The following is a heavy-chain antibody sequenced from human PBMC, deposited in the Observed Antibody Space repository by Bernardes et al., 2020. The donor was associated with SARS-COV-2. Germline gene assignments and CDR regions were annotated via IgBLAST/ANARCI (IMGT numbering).Heavy chain of an antibody. CDR2: ISDSDGST. J-gene: IGHJ2*01. CDR1: GFAFSYYV. V-gene: IGHV3-23*01. D-gene: IGHD2-21*01. Sequence: GGSLRLSCAASGFAFSYYVMSWVRQAPGKGLEWVSSISDSDGSTSYADSVKGRFTISRDNSKNTLYLQMNSLRAEDTAVYFCAKDLVANYRYFDVWGRGTLVTVSS. CDR3: AKDLVANYRYFDV.